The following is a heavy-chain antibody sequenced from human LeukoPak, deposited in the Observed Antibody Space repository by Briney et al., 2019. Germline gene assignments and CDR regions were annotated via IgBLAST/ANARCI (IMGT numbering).Heavy chain of an antibody. CDR2: INPNSGGT. V-gene: IGHV1-2*02. D-gene: IGHD3-9*01. J-gene: IGHJ6*03. Sequence: GASVKVSCKASGSNFNTYAISWVRQAPGQGLEWMGWINPNSGGTNYAQKFQGRVTMTRDTSISTAYMELSRLRSDDTAVYYCARDSYDIVYYMDVWGKGTTVTISS. CDR3: ARDSYDIVYYMDV. CDR1: GSNFNTYA.